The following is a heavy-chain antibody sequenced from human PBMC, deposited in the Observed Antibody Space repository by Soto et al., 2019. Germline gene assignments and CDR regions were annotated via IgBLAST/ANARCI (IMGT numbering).Heavy chain of an antibody. J-gene: IGHJ6*02. CDR3: APETALMVSHYYYYGMDV. CDR2: ISGSGGST. CDR1: GFTFSSYA. V-gene: IGHV3-23*01. Sequence: PGGSLRLSCAASGFTFSSYAMSWVRQAPGKGLEWVSAISGSGGSTYYADSVKGRFTISRDNSKNTLYLQMNSLRAEDTAVYYCAPETALMVSHYYYYGMDVWGQGTTVTVSS. D-gene: IGHD5-18*01.